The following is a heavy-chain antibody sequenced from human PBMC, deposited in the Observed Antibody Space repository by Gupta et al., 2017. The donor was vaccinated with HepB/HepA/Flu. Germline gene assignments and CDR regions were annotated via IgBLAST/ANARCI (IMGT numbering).Heavy chain of an antibody. Sequence: EVQLVESGGGLVQPGGSLRLSCAASGFIYSNHWMSCVRQTPGKGLEWVASIKRDGSDISYVDSVRGRFTISRDNAKSSLYLQINSLRAEDTAVYFCARGPNYGDRTDYFDYWGQGTLVTVSS. J-gene: IGHJ4*02. CDR2: IKRDGSDI. D-gene: IGHD4/OR15-4a*01. CDR3: ARGPNYGDRTDYFDY. CDR1: GFIYSNHW. V-gene: IGHV3-7*01.